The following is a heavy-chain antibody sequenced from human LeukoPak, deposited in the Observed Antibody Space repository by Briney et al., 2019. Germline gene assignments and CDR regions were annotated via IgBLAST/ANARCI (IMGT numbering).Heavy chain of an antibody. CDR3: ARGLLGIDY. D-gene: IGHD2-8*02. CDR1: GFTLGSYW. CDR2: IDTDGSNT. Sequence: GSLRLSCAASGFTLGSYWMHWVRQVPGKGLEWVSHIDTDGSNTNYADSVKGRFTISRDNGRNTLYLQMNSLRAEDTAVYYCARGLLGIDYWGQGTLVTVSS. J-gene: IGHJ4*02. V-gene: IGHV3-74*01.